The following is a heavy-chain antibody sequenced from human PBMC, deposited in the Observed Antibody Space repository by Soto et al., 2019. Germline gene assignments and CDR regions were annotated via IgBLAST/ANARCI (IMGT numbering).Heavy chain of an antibody. V-gene: IGHV3-64*01. CDR2: ISSNGGST. J-gene: IGHJ5*02. CDR1: GFTFSSYA. Sequence: GGSLRLSCAASGFTFSSYAMHWVRQAPGKGLEYVSAISSNGGSTYYANSVKGRFTISRDNSKNTLYIQMGSLKAEDMDVYYCARDGVAYYDFWSGYSPVRLNWFDPWGQGTLVTVSS. D-gene: IGHD3-3*01. CDR3: ARDGVAYYDFWSGYSPVRLNWFDP.